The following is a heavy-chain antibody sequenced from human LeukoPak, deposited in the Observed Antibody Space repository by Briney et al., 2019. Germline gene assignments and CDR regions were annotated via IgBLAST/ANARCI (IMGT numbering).Heavy chain of an antibody. Sequence: ASVKVSCKASGYTFTSYDINWVRQATGQGLEWMGWMNPNSGNTGYAQKFQGRVTMTRNTSISTAYMELSSLRAEDTAVYYCASVREYYDFWSGSHYGMDVWGRGTTVTVSS. CDR3: ASVREYYDFWSGSHYGMDV. J-gene: IGHJ6*02. CDR1: GYTFTSYD. CDR2: MNPNSGNT. V-gene: IGHV1-8*01. D-gene: IGHD3-3*01.